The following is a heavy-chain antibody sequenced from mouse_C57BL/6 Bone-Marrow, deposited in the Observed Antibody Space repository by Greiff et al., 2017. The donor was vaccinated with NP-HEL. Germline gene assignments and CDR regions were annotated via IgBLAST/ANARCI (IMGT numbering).Heavy chain of an antibody. V-gene: IGHV5-6*01. Sequence: EVQLVESGGDLVKPGGSLKLSCAASGFTFSSYGMSWVRQTPDKRLEWVATISSGGSYTYYPDSVKGRFTISSDNAKNTLYLQMSSLKSEDTDMYYGAGRGIYYYGSSHIDYWGQGTTLTVSS. CDR1: GFTFSSYG. CDR3: AGRGIYYYGSSHIDY. J-gene: IGHJ2*01. D-gene: IGHD1-1*01. CDR2: ISSGGSYT.